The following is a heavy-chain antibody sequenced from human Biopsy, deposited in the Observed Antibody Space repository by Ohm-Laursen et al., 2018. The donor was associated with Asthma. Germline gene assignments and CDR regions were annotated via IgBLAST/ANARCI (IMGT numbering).Heavy chain of an antibody. Sequence: VKISCKASGDSFSNYAISWVRQAPGQGLEWMGGLIPVLGTPDHAQMFEGRVTITADESTSTAYMELSSLSSEDAAVYYCARGYSGSDRIVYYYSGLEVWGQGTTVTVSS. J-gene: IGHJ6*02. CDR3: ARGYSGSDRIVYYYSGLEV. CDR1: GDSFSNYA. CDR2: LIPVLGTP. V-gene: IGHV1-69*13. D-gene: IGHD5-12*01.